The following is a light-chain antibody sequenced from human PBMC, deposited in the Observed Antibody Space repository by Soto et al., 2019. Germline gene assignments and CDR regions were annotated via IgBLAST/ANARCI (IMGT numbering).Light chain of an antibody. J-gene: IGKJ3*01. Sequence: IQLTQSPSSLSASVGDRVTITCRASQGISSFLAWYQQKPGKAPKLLIYGASTLQSGVPSRFSGSESGTVFPLTIGSLHPEGFATYNCRQLNSFPIPFGPGTKVVIK. CDR1: QGISSF. V-gene: IGKV1-9*01. CDR2: GAS. CDR3: RQLNSFPIP.